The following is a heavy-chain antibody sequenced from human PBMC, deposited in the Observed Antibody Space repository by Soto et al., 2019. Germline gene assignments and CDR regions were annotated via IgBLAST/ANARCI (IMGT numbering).Heavy chain of an antibody. D-gene: IGHD3-22*01. V-gene: IGHV1-69*13. J-gene: IGHJ4*02. CDR1: GYTFNTYG. CDR2: IIPIFGTA. CDR3: ARATDSSGYDY. Sequence: ASVKVSCKTSGYTFNTYGVTWVRQAPGQGLEWMGGIIPIFGTANYAQKFQGRVTITADESTSTAYMELSSLRSEDTAVYYCARATDSSGYDYWGQETLVTVSS.